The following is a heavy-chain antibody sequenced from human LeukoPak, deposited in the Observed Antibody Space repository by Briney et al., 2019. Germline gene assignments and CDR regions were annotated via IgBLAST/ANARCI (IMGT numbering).Heavy chain of an antibody. CDR1: GFTFSSYG. CDR2: ISYDGSNK. V-gene: IGHV3-30*19. CDR3: ARGKGQIWFGELLSDFDY. D-gene: IGHD3-10*01. Sequence: PGRSLRLSCAASGFTFSSYGMHWVRQAPGKGLEWVAVISYDGSNKYYADSVKGRFTISRDNSKNTLYLQMNSLRAEDTAVYYCARGKGQIWFGELLSDFDYWGQGTLVTVSS. J-gene: IGHJ4*02.